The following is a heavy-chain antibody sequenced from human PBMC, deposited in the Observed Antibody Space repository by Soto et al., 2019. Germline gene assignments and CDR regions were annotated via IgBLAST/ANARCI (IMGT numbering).Heavy chain of an antibody. V-gene: IGHV1-58*01. J-gene: IGHJ4*02. Sequence: ASVKVSCKASGFTFTSSAVQWVRQARGQRNEWIGWIVVGSGNTNYAQKFQERVTITRDMSTSTAYMELSSLRSEDTAVYYCAAAAATDSSAHYYIHFSGQGILLTLSS. D-gene: IGHD3-22*01. CDR2: IVVGSGNT. CDR3: AAAAATDSSAHYYIHF. CDR1: GFTFTSSA.